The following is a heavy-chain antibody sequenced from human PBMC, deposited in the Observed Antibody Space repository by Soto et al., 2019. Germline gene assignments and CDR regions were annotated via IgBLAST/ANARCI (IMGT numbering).Heavy chain of an antibody. Sequence: EVQLVESGGGLVKPGESLRLSCAGSGFTFSNAWMNWVRQAPGKGLEWVGRIKRKNDDETTDYAAPVKGRFTISRDDSRNTLYLQMNSLKTEDTAVYYCCVQRDLDYWGRGTLVTVSS. V-gene: IGHV3-15*07. J-gene: IGHJ4*02. CDR1: GFTFSNAW. CDR2: IKRKNDDETT. CDR3: CVQRDLDY. D-gene: IGHD1-1*01.